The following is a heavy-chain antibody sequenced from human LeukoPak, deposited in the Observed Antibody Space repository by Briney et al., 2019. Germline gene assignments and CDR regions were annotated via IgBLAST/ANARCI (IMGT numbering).Heavy chain of an antibody. V-gene: IGHV3-33*01. Sequence: GGSLRLSCAASGFIFSSYGMHWVRQAPGKGLEWVAVIWSDASNTYYVDSVKGRFTISRDNSKNTLYLQMNSLRAEDTAVFYCARTYNIRYFDTWGQGTLVTVSS. CDR2: IWSDASNT. CDR3: ARTYNIRYFDT. CDR1: GFIFSSYG. D-gene: IGHD3-9*01. J-gene: IGHJ4*02.